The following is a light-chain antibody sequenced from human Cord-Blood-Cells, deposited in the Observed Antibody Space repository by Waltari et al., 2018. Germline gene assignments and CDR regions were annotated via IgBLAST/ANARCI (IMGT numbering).Light chain of an antibody. J-gene: IGKJ4*01. CDR2: GAS. V-gene: IGKV3-15*01. CDR1: QSVSSN. Sequence: EIVMTQSPATLSVSPGDRATLPCRASQSVSSNLAWYQQKPGQAPRLLIYGASTRATGSPARFSGSGSGAEFTLTISSLQSEDFAVYYCQQYNNWPLTFGGGTKVEIK. CDR3: QQYNNWPLT.